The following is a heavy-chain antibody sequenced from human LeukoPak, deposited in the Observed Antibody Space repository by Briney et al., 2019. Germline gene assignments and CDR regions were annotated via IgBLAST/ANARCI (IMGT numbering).Heavy chain of an antibody. CDR2: IRSKANSYAT. V-gene: IGHV3-73*01. J-gene: IGHJ3*02. Sequence: GGSLRLSCAASGFTFSSYGMHWVRQASGKGLEWVGRIRSKANSYATAYAASVKGRFTISRDDSKNTAYLQMNSLKTEDTAVYYCTSRSGRWLQFNAFDIWGQGTMVTVSS. D-gene: IGHD5-24*01. CDR3: TSRSGRWLQFNAFDI. CDR1: GFTFSSYG.